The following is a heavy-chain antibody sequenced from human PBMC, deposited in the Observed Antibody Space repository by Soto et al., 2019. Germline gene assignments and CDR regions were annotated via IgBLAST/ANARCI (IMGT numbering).Heavy chain of an antibody. CDR2: FDPEDGET. V-gene: IGHV1-24*01. CDR1: GYTLTELS. D-gene: IGHD3-22*01. J-gene: IGHJ4*02. CDR3: ATAPYYYYDRSGIDY. Sequence: GASVKVSCKVSGYTLTELSMHWVRQAPGKGLEWMGGFDPEDGETIYAQKFQGRVTMTEDTSTDTAYMELSSLRSEDTAVYYCATAPYYYYDRSGIDYCGQGTLVTVSS.